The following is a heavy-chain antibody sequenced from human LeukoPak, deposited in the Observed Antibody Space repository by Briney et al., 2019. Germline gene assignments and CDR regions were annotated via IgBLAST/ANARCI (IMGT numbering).Heavy chain of an antibody. CDR1: GGTFSSYT. V-gene: IGHV1-69*02. CDR2: IIPILGIA. Sequence: SVKVSCKASGGTFSSYTISWVRQAPGQGLEWMGRIIPILGIANYAQKFQGRVTITADKSTSTAYMELSSLRSEDTAVYYCARGDPHSGSYYTYFDYWGQGTLVTVPS. CDR3: ARGDPHSGSYYTYFDY. J-gene: IGHJ4*02. D-gene: IGHD3-10*01.